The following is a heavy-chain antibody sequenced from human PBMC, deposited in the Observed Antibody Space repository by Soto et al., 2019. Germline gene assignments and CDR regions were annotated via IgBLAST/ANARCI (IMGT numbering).Heavy chain of an antibody. D-gene: IGHD3-16*01. J-gene: IGHJ4*02. Sequence: VASVKVSCKASGCTFSSYAISWVRQAPGQGLEWMGGIIPIFGTANYAQKFQGRVTITADESTSTAYMELSSLRSEDTAVYYCASRIAHMETFGGVVAYGGKGT. CDR2: IIPIFGTA. V-gene: IGHV1-69*13. CDR1: GCTFSSYA. CDR3: ASRIAHMETFGGVVAY.